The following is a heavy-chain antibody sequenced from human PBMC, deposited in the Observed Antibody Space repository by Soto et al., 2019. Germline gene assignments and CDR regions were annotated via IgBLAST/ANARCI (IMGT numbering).Heavy chain of an antibody. CDR2: IYWDDDK. J-gene: IGHJ3*02. D-gene: IGHD2-2*01. CDR1: GFSLSTSGVG. V-gene: IGHV2-5*02. Sequence: QITLKESGPTLVKPTQTLTLTCTFSGFSLSTSGVGVGWIRQPPGKALEWLALIYWDDDKRYSPSLKSRLTITKDTSKNQVVLTKTNMDPVDTATYYCAHRREYCSSTSCYRRAFDIWGQGTMVTVAS. CDR3: AHRREYCSSTSCYRRAFDI.